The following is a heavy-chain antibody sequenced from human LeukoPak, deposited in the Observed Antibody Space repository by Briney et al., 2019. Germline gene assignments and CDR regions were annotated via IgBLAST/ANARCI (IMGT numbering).Heavy chain of an antibody. CDR2: ISPSGDIT. Sequence: QTGGSLRLSCAASGFIFSSHGMNWVRQAPGKGLEWVSGISPSGDITYYADSVKGRFTISRDNAKNSLYLQMNSLRAEDTAVYYCARGFGSSGWYGGYWGQGTLVAVSS. CDR3: ARGFGSSGWYGGY. CDR1: GFIFSSHG. J-gene: IGHJ4*02. D-gene: IGHD6-19*01. V-gene: IGHV3-23*01.